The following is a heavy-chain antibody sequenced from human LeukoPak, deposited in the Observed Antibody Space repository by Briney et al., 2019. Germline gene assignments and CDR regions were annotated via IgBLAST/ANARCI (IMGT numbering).Heavy chain of an antibody. J-gene: IGHJ4*02. CDR3: ARGAYYCED. CDR2: ISSSSSTI. D-gene: IGHD2-21*01. CDR1: GFTFSSHS. V-gene: IGHV3-48*01. Sequence: GGSLRLSCAASGFTFSSHSMNWVRQAPGKGLEWVSYISSSSSTIYYADSVKGRFTISRDNAKNSLYLQMNSLRAEDTAVYYCARGAYYCEDWGQGTLVTVSS.